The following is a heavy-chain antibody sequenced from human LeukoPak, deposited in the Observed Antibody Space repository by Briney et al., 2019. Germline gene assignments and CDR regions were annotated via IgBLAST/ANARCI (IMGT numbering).Heavy chain of an antibody. J-gene: IGHJ1*01. Sequence: SETLSLTCAVYGGSFSGYYWSWIRQPPGKGLEWIGYIYYSGSTNYNPSLKSRVTISVDTSKNQFSLKLSSVTAADTAVYYCARASSSWYLYFQHWGQGTLVTVSS. V-gene: IGHV4-59*01. CDR2: IYYSGST. D-gene: IGHD6-13*01. CDR3: ARASSSWYLYFQH. CDR1: GGSFSGYY.